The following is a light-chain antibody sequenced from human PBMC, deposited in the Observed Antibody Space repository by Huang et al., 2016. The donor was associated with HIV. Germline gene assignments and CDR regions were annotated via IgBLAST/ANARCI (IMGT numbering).Light chain of an antibody. V-gene: IGKV1-5*03. CDR3: QQYNTYLYT. J-gene: IGKJ2*01. CDR1: QNINTW. CDR2: RAS. Sequence: DIQMTQSPSTLSASVGDRVTITCRASQNINTWLAWYQQKPGKAPNLLIYRASSLQIGVPSRFTGSGSGTEFTLTITSLQPDDLGTYYCQQYNTYLYTFGQGTKLET.